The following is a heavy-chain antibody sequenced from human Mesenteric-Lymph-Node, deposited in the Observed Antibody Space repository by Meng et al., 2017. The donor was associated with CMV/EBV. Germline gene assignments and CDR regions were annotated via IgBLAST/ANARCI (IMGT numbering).Heavy chain of an antibody. V-gene: IGHV1-69*10. Sequence: SVKVSCKASGGTFSSYAISWVRQAPGQGLEWMGGIIPILGIANYAQKFQGRVTITADKSTSTAYMELSSLRSEDTAVYYCARDPPYYYDSSGYYPHSYYYGMDVWGQGTTVTVSS. CDR3: ARDPPYYYDSSGYYPHSYYYGMDV. CDR1: GGTFSSYA. D-gene: IGHD3-22*01. J-gene: IGHJ6*02. CDR2: IIPILGIA.